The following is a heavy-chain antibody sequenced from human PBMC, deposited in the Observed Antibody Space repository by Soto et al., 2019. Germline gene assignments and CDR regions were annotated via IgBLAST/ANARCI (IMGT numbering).Heavy chain of an antibody. CDR2: IYYSGST. D-gene: IGHD3-3*01. V-gene: IGHV4-39*01. Sequence: SETLSLTCTVSGGSISSSSNHWGWIRQPPGKGLEWIGNIYYSGSTYYNPPLKSRVTISVDTSKNQFSLKLSSVTAADTAVYYCARKPDDFWSGYYSYYFDYWGQGTLVTVSS. CDR1: GGSISSSSNH. J-gene: IGHJ4*02. CDR3: ARKPDDFWSGYYSYYFDY.